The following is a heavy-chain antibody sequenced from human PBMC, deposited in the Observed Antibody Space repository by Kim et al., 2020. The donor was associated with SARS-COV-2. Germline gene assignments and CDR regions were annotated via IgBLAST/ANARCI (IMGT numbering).Heavy chain of an antibody. D-gene: IGHD3-10*01. Sequence: SDYKSSADSVKGRFTLSRDNANNSLYLQMNSLRAEDTAVYYCATYFVSGWGQGTLVTVST. CDR3: ATYFVSG. CDR2: SDYK. V-gene: IGHV3-21*01. J-gene: IGHJ4*02.